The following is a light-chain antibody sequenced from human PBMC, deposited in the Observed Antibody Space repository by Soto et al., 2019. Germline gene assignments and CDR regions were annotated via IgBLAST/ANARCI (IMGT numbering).Light chain of an antibody. CDR3: KQSYSTPWT. CDR1: QSIRTW. Sequence: DIQMTQSPSTLSASVGARVTITCRASQSIRTWLAWYQLKPGIAPKLLIYAASSLQSWVPSRFSGSGSGTDFTLTISSLQPEDFATYYCKQSYSTPWTFGQGTKVDNK. J-gene: IGKJ1*01. CDR2: AAS. V-gene: IGKV1-39*01.